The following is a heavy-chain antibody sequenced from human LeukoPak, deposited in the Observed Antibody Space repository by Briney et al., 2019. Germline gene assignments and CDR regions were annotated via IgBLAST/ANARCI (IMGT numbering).Heavy chain of an antibody. V-gene: IGHV3-30*02. J-gene: IGHJ4*02. CDR3: AREGNYHGDLGPSFDY. Sequence: GGSLRLSCVMSGVTFSKYDMHWVRQAPGKGLEWVAFIQYDGSDKFYTDSVKGRFTVSRDNSKNTLYLQMNSLRGEDTALYYCAREGNYHGDLGPSFDYWGQGTLVIVSS. CDR1: GVTFSKYD. D-gene: IGHD4-17*01. CDR2: IQYDGSDK.